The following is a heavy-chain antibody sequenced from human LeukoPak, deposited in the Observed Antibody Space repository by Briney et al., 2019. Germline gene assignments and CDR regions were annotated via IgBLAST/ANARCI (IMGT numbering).Heavy chain of an antibody. CDR3: ARAGAVAGIFDY. J-gene: IGHJ4*02. D-gene: IGHD6-19*01. CDR1: GGSISSGGYY. V-gene: IGHV4-31*03. CDR2: IYYSGST. Sequence: SETLSLTCTVSGGSISSGGYYWSWIRQHPGKGLEWIGYIYYSGSTYYNPPLKSRVTISVDASKNQFSLKLSSVTAADTAVYYCARAGAVAGIFDYWGQGTLVTVSS.